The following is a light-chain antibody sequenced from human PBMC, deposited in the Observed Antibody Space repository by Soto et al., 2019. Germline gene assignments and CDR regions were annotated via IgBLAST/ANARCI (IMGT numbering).Light chain of an antibody. V-gene: IGLV1-44*01. J-gene: IGLJ1*01. CDR1: SSNIGSNT. CDR3: AAWDDSLNGYV. Sequence: QSVLTQPPSASGTPGRRVTISCSGSSSNIGSNTVNWYQQLPGTAPKLLIYSNNQRPSGVPGRFSGSKSGTSASLAISGLQSEDEADYYCAAWDDSLNGYVFGTGTKVTVL. CDR2: SNN.